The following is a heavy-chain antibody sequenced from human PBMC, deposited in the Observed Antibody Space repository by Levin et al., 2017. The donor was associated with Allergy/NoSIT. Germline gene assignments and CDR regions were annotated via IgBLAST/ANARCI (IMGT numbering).Heavy chain of an antibody. J-gene: IGHJ4*02. CDR2: INGGNGDR. CDR1: GSTFSNYA. Sequence: GESLKISCKASGSTFSNYAVHWVRQAPGQRLEWMGWINGGNGDRKCSEKFQTRVTITRDTSANTAYMELSSLRSEDTAVYYCARRAEGFCTNTICSTPFDYWGQGTLVTVSS. CDR3: ARRAEGFCTNTICSTPFDY. D-gene: IGHD2-2*01. V-gene: IGHV1-3*01.